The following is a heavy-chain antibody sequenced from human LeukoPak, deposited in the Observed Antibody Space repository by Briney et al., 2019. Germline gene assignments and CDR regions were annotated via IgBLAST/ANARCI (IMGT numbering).Heavy chain of an antibody. CDR2: INHSGST. CDR1: GGSFSGYY. Sequence: ASETLSLTCAVYGGSFSGYYWTWLRQPPGKGLEWIGEINHSGSTNYNPSLKSRVTISVDTSKNQFSLKLSSVTAADTALYYCARAYSSSWGTPYYFDYWGQGTLVTVSS. CDR3: ARAYSSSWGTPYYFDY. V-gene: IGHV4-34*01. J-gene: IGHJ4*02. D-gene: IGHD6-13*01.